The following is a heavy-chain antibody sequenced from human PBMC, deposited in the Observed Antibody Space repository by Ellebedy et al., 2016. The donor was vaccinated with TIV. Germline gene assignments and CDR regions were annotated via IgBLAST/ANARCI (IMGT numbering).Heavy chain of an antibody. V-gene: IGHV5-51*01. CDR3: ARLVQQWLVNYGMDV. CDR1: GYSFTSYW. J-gene: IGHJ6*02. Sequence: GESLKISXNGSGYSFTSYWIGWVRQMPGKGLEWMGIIYPGDSDTRYSPSFQGQVTISADKSISTAYLQWSSLKASDTAMYYCARLVQQWLVNYGMDVWGQGTTVTVSS. CDR2: IYPGDSDT. D-gene: IGHD6-19*01.